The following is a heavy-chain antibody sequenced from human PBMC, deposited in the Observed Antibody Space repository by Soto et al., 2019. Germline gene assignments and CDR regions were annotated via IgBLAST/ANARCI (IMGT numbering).Heavy chain of an antibody. CDR1: GFTFSSYW. D-gene: IGHD2-15*01. V-gene: IGHV3-7*01. Sequence: EVQLVESGGGLVQPGGSLRLSCAASGFTFSSYWMSWVRQAPGKGLEWVANIKQDGSEKYYVDSVKGRFTISSDNAKNSLYLQMNSLRAEDTAVYYCASSVVGYCSGGSCYAGSEYFQHWGQGTLVTVSS. CDR3: ASSVVGYCSGGSCYAGSEYFQH. J-gene: IGHJ1*01. CDR2: IKQDGSEK.